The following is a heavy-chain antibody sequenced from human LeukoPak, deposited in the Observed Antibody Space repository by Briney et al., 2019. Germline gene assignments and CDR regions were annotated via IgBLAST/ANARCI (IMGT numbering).Heavy chain of an antibody. CDR2: INQDGSEK. D-gene: IGHD3-9*01. Sequence: PGGSLRLSCGASGFTLKNYWMSWVRQAPGKGLEWVANINQDGSEKYYVDSVRGRLTISRDNAKNTLYLQINSLRVEDTAVYYCARQDRVDILTGYFGYYYMDVWGKGTTVTVSS. V-gene: IGHV3-7*01. CDR3: ARQDRVDILTGYFGYYYMDV. J-gene: IGHJ6*03. CDR1: GFTLKNYW.